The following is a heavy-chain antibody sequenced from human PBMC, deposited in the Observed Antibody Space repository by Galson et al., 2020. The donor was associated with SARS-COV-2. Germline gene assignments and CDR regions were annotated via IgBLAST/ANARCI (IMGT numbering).Heavy chain of an antibody. Sequence: GESLKISCKGSGYSFTSYWITWVRQMPGKGLEWMGRISASDSYTTYSPSFQGHVTISADKSISTAYLQWSSLKASDTGIYYCARGSLPLDAFDIWGQGTMVTVSS. CDR1: GYSFTSYW. J-gene: IGHJ3*02. V-gene: IGHV5-10-1*01. D-gene: IGHD3-22*01. CDR3: ARGSLPLDAFDI. CDR2: ISASDSYT.